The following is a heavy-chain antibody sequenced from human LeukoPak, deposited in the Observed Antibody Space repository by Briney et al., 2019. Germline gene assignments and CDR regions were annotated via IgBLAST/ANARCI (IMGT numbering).Heavy chain of an antibody. CDR3: AREGLTTVVDAFDI. V-gene: IGHV3-13*01. Sequence: PGGSLRLSCAASGFTFSSYGMHWVRQATGKGLEWVSAIGPAGDTYYPGSVKGRFTISRENAKNSLYLQMNSLRAEDTAVYYCAREGLTTVVDAFDIWGQGTMVTVSS. CDR2: IGPAGDT. J-gene: IGHJ3*02. CDR1: GFTFSSYG. D-gene: IGHD4-23*01.